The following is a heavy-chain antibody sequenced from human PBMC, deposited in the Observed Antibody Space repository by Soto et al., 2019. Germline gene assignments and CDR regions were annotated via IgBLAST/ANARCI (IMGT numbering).Heavy chain of an antibody. J-gene: IGHJ3*02. CDR1: GFTFSSYA. Sequence: HPGGSLRLSCAASGFTFSSYAMSWVRQAPGKGLEWVSAISGSGGSTYYADSVKGRFTISRDNSKNTLYLQMNSLRAEDTAVYYCAKDYIWGSYRGSDAFDIWGQGTMVT. CDR3: AKDYIWGSYRGSDAFDI. CDR2: ISGSGGST. D-gene: IGHD3-16*02. V-gene: IGHV3-23*01.